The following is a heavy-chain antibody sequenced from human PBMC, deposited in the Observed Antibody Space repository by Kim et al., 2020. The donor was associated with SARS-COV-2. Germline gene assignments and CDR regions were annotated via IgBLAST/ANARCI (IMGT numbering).Heavy chain of an antibody. CDR1: GFSISNYG. D-gene: IGHD3-16*01. CDR3: ARAEGQQFVWGYAMDV. CDR2: IWFDGSNV. V-gene: IGHV3-33*08. Sequence: GGSLRLSCAASGFSISNYGMHWVRQAPGKGLEWVALIWFDGSNVYYPDSVKGRFIISRDNSKNTIYLQLNSLRAEDTAVYYCARAEGQQFVWGYAMDVWGQGTTVTVSS. J-gene: IGHJ6*02.